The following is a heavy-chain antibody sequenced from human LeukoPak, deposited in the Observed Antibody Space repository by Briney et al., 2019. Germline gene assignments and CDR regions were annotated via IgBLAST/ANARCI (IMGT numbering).Heavy chain of an antibody. CDR2: IIPIFGTA. Sequence: SVKVSCKASGGTFSSYAISWVRQTPGQGLEWMGGIIPIFGTANYAQKFQGRVTITADKSTSTAYMELSSLRSEDTAVYYCARDSVTIFGVDILTAPYYYYMDVWGKGTTVSFSS. D-gene: IGHD3-3*01. CDR1: GGTFSSYA. V-gene: IGHV1-69*06. J-gene: IGHJ6*03. CDR3: ARDSVTIFGVDILTAPYYYYMDV.